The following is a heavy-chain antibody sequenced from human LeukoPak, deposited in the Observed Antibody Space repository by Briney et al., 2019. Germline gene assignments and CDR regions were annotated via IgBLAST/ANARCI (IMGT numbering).Heavy chain of an antibody. J-gene: IGHJ4*02. CDR2: ISGSGGST. CDR1: GFTFSSYA. V-gene: IGHV3-23*01. Sequence: PGGSLRLSCAASGFTFSSYAMSWVRQAPGKGLEWVSAISGSGGSTYYADSVKGRFTISRDNSKNTLYLQMNSLRAEDTAVYYCARDSRVRGAVAGPFDYWGQGTLVTVSS. D-gene: IGHD6-19*01. CDR3: ARDSRVRGAVAGPFDY.